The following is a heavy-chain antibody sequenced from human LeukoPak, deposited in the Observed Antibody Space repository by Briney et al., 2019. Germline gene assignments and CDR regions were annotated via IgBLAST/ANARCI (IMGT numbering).Heavy chain of an antibody. Sequence: GGSLRLSCAASGFTFSSYAMHWVRQAPGKGLEWVAVISYDGSNKYYADSVKGRFTISRGNSKNTLYPQMNSLRAEDTAVYYCAREAGAAAGLFDYWGQGTLVTVSS. J-gene: IGHJ4*02. CDR2: ISYDGSNK. V-gene: IGHV3-30-3*01. CDR1: GFTFSSYA. D-gene: IGHD6-13*01. CDR3: AREAGAAAGLFDY.